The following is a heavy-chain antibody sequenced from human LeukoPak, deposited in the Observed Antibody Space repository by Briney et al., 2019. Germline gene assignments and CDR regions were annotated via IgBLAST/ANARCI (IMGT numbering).Heavy chain of an antibody. Sequence: ASVKVSCKASGYTFTGYYMHWVRQAPGQGLEWMGWINPNSGGTNYAQKFQGRVTMTRDTSISTAYMELSRLRSDDTAVYYCATGMILTGHTDFDYWGQGTLVTVSS. CDR3: ATGMILTGHTDFDY. CDR2: INPNSGGT. J-gene: IGHJ4*02. CDR1: GYTFTGYY. V-gene: IGHV1-2*02. D-gene: IGHD3-9*01.